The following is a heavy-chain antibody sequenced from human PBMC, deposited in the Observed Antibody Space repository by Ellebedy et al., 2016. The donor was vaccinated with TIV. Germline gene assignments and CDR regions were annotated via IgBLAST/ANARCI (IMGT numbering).Heavy chain of an antibody. J-gene: IGHJ1*01. CDR2: INPKTGDT. Sequence: ASVKVSXXASGYTFSDYFMTWVRQAPGQGLEWMGRINPKTGDTNYAEKFQGRVTMTTDTSTSTAFLELRSLRPDDTAVYYCAIDYYYSSGYYFDYFQHWGQGTLVTVSS. CDR1: GYTFSDYF. D-gene: IGHD3-22*01. V-gene: IGHV1-2*06. CDR3: AIDYYYSSGYYFDYFQH.